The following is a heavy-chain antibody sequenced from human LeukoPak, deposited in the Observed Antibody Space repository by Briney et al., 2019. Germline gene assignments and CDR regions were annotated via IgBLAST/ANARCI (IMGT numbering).Heavy chain of an antibody. J-gene: IGHJ4*02. CDR3: ARDRLGGDLTGESLY. CDR1: GYPFDNFG. Sequence: ASVKVSCKASGYPFDNFGLTCVRQGPGQGLEWMGWISAYNGNTHYAQKFRGRLTMTTDTSTTTAYLELRSLKSDDTAVYYCARDRLGGDLTGESLYWGQGTLVTVSS. V-gene: IGHV1-18*01. D-gene: IGHD4-17*01. CDR2: ISAYNGNT.